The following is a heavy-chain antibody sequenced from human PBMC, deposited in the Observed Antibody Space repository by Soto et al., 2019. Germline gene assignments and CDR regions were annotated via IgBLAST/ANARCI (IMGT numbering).Heavy chain of an antibody. CDR3: AKWIFGVVVSSYGMDV. J-gene: IGHJ6*02. D-gene: IGHD3-3*01. V-gene: IGHV3-23*01. CDR1: GLTFSSYA. Sequence: GGSLRLSCAASGLTFSSYAMSWVRQAPGKGLEWVSAISGSGGSTYYADSVKGRFIISRDNSKNTLYLQMNSLRAEDTAVYYCAKWIFGVVVSSYGMDVWGQGTTVTVSS. CDR2: ISGSGGST.